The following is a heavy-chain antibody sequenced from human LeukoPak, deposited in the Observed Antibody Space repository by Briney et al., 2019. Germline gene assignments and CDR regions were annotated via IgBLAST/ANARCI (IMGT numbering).Heavy chain of an antibody. CDR1: GFTFSNYW. J-gene: IGHJ4*02. V-gene: IGHV3-7*01. CDR3: ARGGPTVGTDY. Sequence: GGSLRLSCAGSGFTFSNYWMNWVRQAPGKGLEWVANIKEDGSEKYYVDSVKGRFTVSRDNAKNSLYLQINSLRADDTAVYYCARGGPTVGTDYWGQGTLVTVSS. CDR2: IKEDGSEK. D-gene: IGHD1-26*01.